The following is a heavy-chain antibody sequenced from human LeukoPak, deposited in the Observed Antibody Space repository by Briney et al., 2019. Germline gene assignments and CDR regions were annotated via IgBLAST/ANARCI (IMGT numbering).Heavy chain of an antibody. CDR3: ARVSYYGSGSYYVDY. V-gene: IGHV4-39*07. CDR2: IYYSGST. D-gene: IGHD3-10*01. CDR1: GGSISSSSYY. Sequence: PSETLSLTCTVSGGSISSSSYYWGWIRQPPGKGLEWIGSIYYSGSTYYNPSLKSRVTISVDTSKNQFSLKLSSVTAADTAVYYCARVSYYGSGSYYVDYWGQGTLVTVSS. J-gene: IGHJ4*02.